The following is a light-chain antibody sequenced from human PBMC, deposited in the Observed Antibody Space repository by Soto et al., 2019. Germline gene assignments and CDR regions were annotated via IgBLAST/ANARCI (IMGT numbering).Light chain of an antibody. J-gene: IGKJ4*01. V-gene: IGKV3-11*01. CDR3: QQRSNWLT. CDR2: DAS. Sequence: PGGRATLSCRASQSVSSYLAWYQQKPGQAPRLLIYDASNRATGIPARFSGSGSGTDFTLTISSLEPEDFAVYYCQQRSNWLTFGGGTKVEIK. CDR1: QSVSSY.